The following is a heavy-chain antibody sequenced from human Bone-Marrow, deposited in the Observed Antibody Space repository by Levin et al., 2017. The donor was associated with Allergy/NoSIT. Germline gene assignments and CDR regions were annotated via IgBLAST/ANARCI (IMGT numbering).Heavy chain of an antibody. V-gene: IGHV4-39*01. D-gene: IGHD4-17*01. CDR2: IYYSGST. J-gene: IGHJ4*02. Sequence: SETLSLTCTVSGGSISSSSYYWGWIRQPPGKGLEWIGSIYYSGSTYYNPSLKSRVTISVDTSKNQFSLKLSSVTAADTAVYYCASSRESYGDYGVYWGQGTLVTVSS. CDR1: GGSISSSSYY. CDR3: ASSRESYGDYGVY.